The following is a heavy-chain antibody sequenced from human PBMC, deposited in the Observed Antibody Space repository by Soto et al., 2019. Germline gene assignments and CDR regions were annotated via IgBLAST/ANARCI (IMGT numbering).Heavy chain of an antibody. J-gene: IGHJ3*02. CDR2: INPSGGST. CDR3: ARGGSPPITMII. V-gene: IGHV1-46*01. Sequence: GASVKVSCKASGYAFTSYGISWVRQAPGQGLEWMGIINPSGGSTSYAQKFQGRVTMTRDTSTSTVYMELSSLRSEDTAVYYCARGGSPPITMIIWGQGTMVTVSS. D-gene: IGHD3-22*01. CDR1: GYAFTSYG.